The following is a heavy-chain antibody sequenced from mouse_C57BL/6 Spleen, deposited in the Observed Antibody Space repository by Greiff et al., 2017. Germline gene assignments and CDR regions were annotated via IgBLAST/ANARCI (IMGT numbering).Heavy chain of an antibody. V-gene: IGHV1-53*01. D-gene: IGHD2-3*01. CDR3: ARGADGYYVYYFDY. J-gene: IGHJ2*01. CDR2: INPSNGGT. CDR1: GYTFTSYW. Sequence: VQLQQPGTELVKPGASVKLSCKASGYTFTSYWMHWVKQRPGQGLEWIGNINPSNGGTNYNEKFKSKATLTVDKSASTAYMQLSSLTSEDAAVYYCARGADGYYVYYFDYWGQGTTLTVSS.